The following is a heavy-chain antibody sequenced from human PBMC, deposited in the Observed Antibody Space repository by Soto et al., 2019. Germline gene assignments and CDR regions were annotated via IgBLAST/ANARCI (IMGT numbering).Heavy chain of an antibody. CDR2: INTDGSIT. Sequence: GGSLRLSCAASGLIFSNYKMHWVRQAPGKGLVWVSRINTDGSITDYADSVKGRFTVSRDNPKNTLYLQMNSLRAEDTAVYYCARDTDGLHYWGQGTLVNVSS. CDR1: GLIFSNYK. CDR3: ARDTDGLHY. J-gene: IGHJ4*02. V-gene: IGHV3-74*01.